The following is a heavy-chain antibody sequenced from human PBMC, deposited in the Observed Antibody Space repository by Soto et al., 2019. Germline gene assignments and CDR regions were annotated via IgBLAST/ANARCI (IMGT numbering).Heavy chain of an antibody. CDR3: ARRAPTVYYYNGMDV. V-gene: IGHV1-8*01. Sequence: ASVKVSCKASGYTFTSYDINWVRQATGQGLEWMGWMNPNSGNTGFAQKFQGRVTMTRNTSISTAYMELSSLRSEDTAVYYCARRAPTVYYYNGMDVWGQGTTITVSS. CDR2: MNPNSGNT. CDR1: GYTFTSYD. J-gene: IGHJ6*02.